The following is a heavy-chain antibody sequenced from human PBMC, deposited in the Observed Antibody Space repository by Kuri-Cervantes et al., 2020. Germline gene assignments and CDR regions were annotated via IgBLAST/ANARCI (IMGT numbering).Heavy chain of an antibody. CDR2: ISYDGSNK. CDR1: GFTFSSYA. Sequence: GGSLRLSCAASGFTFSSYAMHWVRQAPGKGLEWVAVISYDGSNKYYADSVKGRFTISRDNSKNTLYLQMNSLRAEDTAVYYCAKDYVHTLGGFDYWGQGTLVTVSS. J-gene: IGHJ4*02. CDR3: AKDYVHTLGGFDY. D-gene: IGHD3-10*01. V-gene: IGHV3-30-3*01.